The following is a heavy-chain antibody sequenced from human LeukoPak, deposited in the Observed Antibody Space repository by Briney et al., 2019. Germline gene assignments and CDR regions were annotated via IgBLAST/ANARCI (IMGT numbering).Heavy chain of an antibody. CDR1: GFTFSSYG. J-gene: IGHJ3*02. CDR3: ARDDALGDNALDI. D-gene: IGHD3-16*01. V-gene: IGHV3-33*01. Sequence: GRSLRLSCAASGFTFSSYGMHWVRQAPGKGLEWVAVILNDGSQEKYADSVKGRFTISRDNSKNTLFLQMNSLRAEDTAVYYCARDDALGDNALDIWGQGTMVTVS. CDR2: ILNDGSQE.